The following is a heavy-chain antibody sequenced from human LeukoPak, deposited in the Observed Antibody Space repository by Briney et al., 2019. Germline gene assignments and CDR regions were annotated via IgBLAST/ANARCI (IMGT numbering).Heavy chain of an antibody. V-gene: IGHV4-4*02. D-gene: IGHD4-23*01. CDR1: GGSIRSNRW. CDR3: ATSDDHTTVVDS. Sequence: PSGTLSLTCAVSGGSIRSNRWWSWVRQPPGKGLEWIGEIYHRGTTNYNPSLKSRVTISVDKSKNQFSLKLTSVTAADTAVYYCATSDDHTTVVDSWGQGTLVTVSS. J-gene: IGHJ4*02. CDR2: IYHRGTT.